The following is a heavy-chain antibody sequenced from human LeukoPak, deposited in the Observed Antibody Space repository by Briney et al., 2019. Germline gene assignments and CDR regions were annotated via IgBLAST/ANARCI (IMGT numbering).Heavy chain of an antibody. D-gene: IGHD3-22*01. Sequence: DPSETLSLTCTVSGGSISSYYWSWIRQPPGKGLEWIGYIYYSGSTNYNPSLKSRVTISVDTSKNQFSLKLSSVTAADTAVYYCARNSMIVAAYDNWFDPWGQGTLVTVSS. V-gene: IGHV4-59*08. J-gene: IGHJ5*02. CDR2: IYYSGST. CDR3: ARNSMIVAAYDNWFDP. CDR1: GGSISSYY.